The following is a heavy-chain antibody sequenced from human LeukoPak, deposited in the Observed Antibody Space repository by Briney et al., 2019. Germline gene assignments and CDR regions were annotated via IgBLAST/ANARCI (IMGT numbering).Heavy chain of an antibody. CDR2: ISNDGSDK. CDR1: GFTFSSYG. J-gene: IGHJ5*02. Sequence: GKSLRLSCAASGFTFSSYGMHWVRQAPGKGLEWMAVISNDGSDKYYTDSVKGRFTISRDNSKNTLYLQMNSLRAEDTAVYYCAKDFAVAGTSFDHWGQGTLVTVSS. D-gene: IGHD6-19*01. CDR3: AKDFAVAGTSFDH. V-gene: IGHV3-30*18.